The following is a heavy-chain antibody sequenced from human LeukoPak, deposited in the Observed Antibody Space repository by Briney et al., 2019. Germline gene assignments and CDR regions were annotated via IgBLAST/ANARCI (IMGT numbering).Heavy chain of an antibody. CDR3: ARGSRDDYSLRFQWFDP. V-gene: IGHV4-30-4*08. CDR2: IYYSGST. Sequence: SQTLSLTCTVSGGSISSSDYYWSWIRQPPGKGLEWIGYIYYSGSTYYNPSLKSRVTISVDTSKNQFSLKLGSVTAADTAVYYCARGSRDDYSLRFQWFDPWGQGTLVTVSS. J-gene: IGHJ5*02. D-gene: IGHD5-24*01. CDR1: GGSISSSDYY.